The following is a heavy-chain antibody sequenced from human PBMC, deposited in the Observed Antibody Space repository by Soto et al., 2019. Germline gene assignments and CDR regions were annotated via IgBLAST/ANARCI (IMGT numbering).Heavy chain of an antibody. Sequence: GGSLRLSCAASGFTFSSYSMNWVRQAPGKGLEWVSSISSSSSYIYYADSVKGRFTISRDNAKNSLYLQMNSLRAEGTAVYYCARFGQNLYEPIGHMDVWGKGTTVTVSS. CDR3: ARFGQNLYEPIGHMDV. V-gene: IGHV3-21*01. CDR2: ISSSSSYI. D-gene: IGHD3-16*01. J-gene: IGHJ6*03. CDR1: GFTFSSYS.